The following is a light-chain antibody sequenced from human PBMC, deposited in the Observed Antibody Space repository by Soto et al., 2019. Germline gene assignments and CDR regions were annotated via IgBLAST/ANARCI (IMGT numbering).Light chain of an antibody. CDR2: EDS. CDR3: QSVDGKYVV. CDR1: SGSIASDY. V-gene: IGLV6-57*04. Sequence: NFMLTQPHSVSESPGQTVTISCTRSSGSIASDYVQWYQQRPGSAPINVIFEDSQRTSGVPDRFSGSIDSSSNSASLTISRLTTEDAADYYCQSVDGKYVVFGGGTKLTVL. J-gene: IGLJ2*01.